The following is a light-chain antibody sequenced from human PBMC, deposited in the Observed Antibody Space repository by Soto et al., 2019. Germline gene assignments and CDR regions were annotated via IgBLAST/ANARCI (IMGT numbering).Light chain of an antibody. CDR2: GAS. V-gene: IGKV3-20*01. CDR1: QSVSSSY. J-gene: IGKJ5*01. CDR3: QQYGSSPPVT. Sequence: EIVLTQSPGTLSLSPGERATLSCRASQSVSSSYLAWYQQKPGQAPRLLIYGASGRATGIPDRFSGSGSGTDFTLTTSRLEPDDFAVYYCQQYGSSPPVTCGQGTRLAIK.